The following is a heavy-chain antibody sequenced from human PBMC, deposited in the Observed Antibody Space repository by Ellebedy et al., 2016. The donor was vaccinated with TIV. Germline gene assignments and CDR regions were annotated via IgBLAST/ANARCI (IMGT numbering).Heavy chain of an antibody. D-gene: IGHD3-10*01. V-gene: IGHV3-23*01. Sequence: GESLKISCAASGFSFSRYATTWVRQAPGKGLEWVSGITGSGVSTYYADSVKGRFTISRDNSRNTLYLQMNSLGAEDTAVYFCAKDALSGSYYYYYNGLDVWGRGTTVTVSS. CDR2: ITGSGVST. CDR3: AKDALSGSYYYYYNGLDV. CDR1: GFSFSRYA. J-gene: IGHJ6*02.